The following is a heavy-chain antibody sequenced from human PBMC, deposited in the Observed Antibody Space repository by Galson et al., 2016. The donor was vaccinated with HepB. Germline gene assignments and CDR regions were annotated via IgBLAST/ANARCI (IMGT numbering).Heavy chain of an antibody. J-gene: IGHJ1*01. CDR1: GGTLSSDA. Sequence: SVKVSCKASGGTLSSDALSWVRQAPGQGLEWLGGIIPIFGTANYAQKFQDRVTITADESTSTVYMELSSLRSEDAAIYYCASDVVEYFQHWGQGTLVTVSS. CDR3: ASDVVEYFQH. V-gene: IGHV1-69*13. CDR2: IIPIFGTA.